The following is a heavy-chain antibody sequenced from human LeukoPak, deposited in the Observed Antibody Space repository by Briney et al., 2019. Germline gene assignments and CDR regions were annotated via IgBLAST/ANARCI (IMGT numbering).Heavy chain of an antibody. J-gene: IGHJ6*02. CDR3: ARDPAWYYYDSSGSDGLYYYGMDV. CDR2: IYYSGST. V-gene: IGHV4-39*07. CDR1: GGSISSSSYY. D-gene: IGHD3-22*01. Sequence: MSSETLSLTCTVSGGSISSSSYYWGWIRQPPGKGLEWIGSIYYSGSTYYNPSLKSRVTISVDTSKNQFSLKLSSVTAADTAVYYCARDPAWYYYDSSGSDGLYYYGMDVWGQGTTVTVSS.